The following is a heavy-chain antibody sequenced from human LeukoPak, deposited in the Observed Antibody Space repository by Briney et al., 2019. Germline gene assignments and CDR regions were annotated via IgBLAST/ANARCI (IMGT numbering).Heavy chain of an antibody. CDR2: IRYDGSNK. J-gene: IGHJ6*03. CDR3: AKDPLYSGSYWGGTEKYYYMDV. D-gene: IGHD1-26*01. CDR1: GFTFSSYG. V-gene: IGHV3-30*02. Sequence: GGSLRLSCAASGFTFSSYGMHWVRQAPGKGLEWVAFIRYDGSNKYYADSVKGRFTISRDNSKNTLYLQMNSLRAEDTAVYYCAKDPLYSGSYWGGTEKYYYMDVWGKGTTVTVSS.